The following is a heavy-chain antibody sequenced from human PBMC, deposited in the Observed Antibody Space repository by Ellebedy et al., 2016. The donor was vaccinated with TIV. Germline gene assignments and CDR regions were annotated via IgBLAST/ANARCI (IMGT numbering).Heavy chain of an antibody. V-gene: IGHV4-59*01. D-gene: IGHD6-13*01. Sequence: MPSETLFLTCTVSDGSIKSYYLTWIRQSPGKGLEWIGYIYYSGSTNYNPSLKSRVTISVDTSKNQFSLKLVSVTAADTAVYFCATARLAAVVDLNSNFFDNWGQGVQVTVSS. CDR1: DGSIKSYY. J-gene: IGHJ4*02. CDR3: ATARLAAVVDLNSNFFDN. CDR2: IYYSGST.